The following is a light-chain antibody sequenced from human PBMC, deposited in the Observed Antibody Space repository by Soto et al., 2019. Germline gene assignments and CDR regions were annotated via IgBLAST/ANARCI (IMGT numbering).Light chain of an antibody. V-gene: IGKV1-5*01. CDR1: QSISSW. J-gene: IGKJ1*01. CDR2: DAS. Sequence: DIQMTQPPSTLSASVGDRVTITCRASQSISSWLAWYQQKPGKAPKLLIYDASSLESGVPSRFSGSGSGTEFTLTISSLQPDDFATYYCQQYNTQWTFGQGTKVEIK. CDR3: QQYNTQWT.